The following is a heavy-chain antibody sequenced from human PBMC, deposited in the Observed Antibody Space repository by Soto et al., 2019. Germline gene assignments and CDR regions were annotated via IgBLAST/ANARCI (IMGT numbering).Heavy chain of an antibody. CDR3: ARGANKYYYDSSGPSGGYFDY. J-gene: IGHJ4*02. D-gene: IGHD3-22*01. Sequence: ESGGGLVQPGGSLRLSCAASGFTFSSYEMNWVRQAPGKGLEWVSYISSSGSTIYYADSVKGRFTISRDNAKNSLYLQMNSLRAEDTAVYYCARGANKYYYDSSGPSGGYFDYWGQGTLVTVSS. V-gene: IGHV3-48*03. CDR2: ISSSGSTI. CDR1: GFTFSSYE.